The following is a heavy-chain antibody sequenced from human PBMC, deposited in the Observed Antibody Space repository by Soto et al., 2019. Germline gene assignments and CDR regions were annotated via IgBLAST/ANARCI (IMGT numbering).Heavy chain of an antibody. V-gene: IGHV3-66*01. CDR1: GFTVGSAY. CDR2: IYSGGNT. D-gene: IGHD4-17*01. J-gene: IGHJ4*02. CDR3: ARDPWVGDIGDY. Sequence: DVQLVESGGGLVLRGESLRLSCAASGFTVGSAYMSWVRQAPGKGLEWVAGIYSGGNTYYADSVKGRFPISRDTSKNRLYLQMNSLRAEDAAIYYCARDPWVGDIGDYWGQGTLVTVSS.